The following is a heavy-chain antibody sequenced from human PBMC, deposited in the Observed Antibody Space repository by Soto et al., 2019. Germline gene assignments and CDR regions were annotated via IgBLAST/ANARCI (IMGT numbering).Heavy chain of an antibody. CDR2: IYYSGST. D-gene: IGHD3-9*01. Sequence: PSETLSLSCTVSGGSISSSYWSWIRQPPGKGLEWIGYIYYSGSTNYNPSLKSRVTISVDTSKNQFSLKLSSVTAADTAVYYCARALILTGYYIHDAFDIWGQGTMVTVSS. V-gene: IGHV4-59*01. CDR3: ARALILTGYYIHDAFDI. J-gene: IGHJ3*02. CDR1: GGSISSSY.